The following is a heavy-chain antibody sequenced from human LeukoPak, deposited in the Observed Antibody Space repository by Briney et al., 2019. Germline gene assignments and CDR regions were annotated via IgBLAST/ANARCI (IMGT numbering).Heavy chain of an antibody. CDR1: GFTFTSYS. CDR2: ISSSSSTI. J-gene: IGHJ4*02. Sequence: PGGSLRLSCAASGFTFTSYSMNWVRQAPGEGLEWVSYISSSSSTIYYADSVKGRFTISRDNSKNTLYLQMNSLRVEDTSVYYCAEDQQLQPFHYWGQGTLVTVSS. CDR3: AEDQQLQPFHY. D-gene: IGHD2-2*01. V-gene: IGHV3-48*01.